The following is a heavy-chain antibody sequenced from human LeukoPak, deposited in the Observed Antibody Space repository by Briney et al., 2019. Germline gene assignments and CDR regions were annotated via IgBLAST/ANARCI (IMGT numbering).Heavy chain of an antibody. CDR2: ISGSGGST. D-gene: IGHD5-12*01. V-gene: IGHV3-23*01. CDR1: GFTFSSYA. J-gene: IGHJ4*02. CDR3: AKDGGYDLYYFDY. Sequence: GGSLRLSCAASGFTFSSYAMSWVRQAPGKGLEWVSAISGSGGSTYYADSVKGRFTISRDDSKNTLYLQMNSLRAEDTAVYYCAKDGGYDLYYFDYWGQGTLVTVSS.